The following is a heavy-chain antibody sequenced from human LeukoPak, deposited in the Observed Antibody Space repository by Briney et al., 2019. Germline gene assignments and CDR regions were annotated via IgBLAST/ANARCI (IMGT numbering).Heavy chain of an antibody. CDR1: GFTFSSYA. Sequence: GRSLRLSCAASGFTFSSYAMHWVRQAPGKGLEWVAVISYDGSNKYYADFVKGRFTISRDNSKNTLYLQMNSLRAEDTAVYYCASALTMVRGVISDYWGQGTLVTVSS. CDR2: ISYDGSNK. CDR3: ASALTMVRGVISDY. D-gene: IGHD3-10*01. J-gene: IGHJ4*02. V-gene: IGHV3-30-3*01.